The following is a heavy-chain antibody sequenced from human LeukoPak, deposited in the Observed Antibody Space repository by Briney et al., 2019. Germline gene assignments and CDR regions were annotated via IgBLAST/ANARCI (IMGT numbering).Heavy chain of an antibody. CDR3: ARGYYDTNGYYYRLDS. CDR1: GYTFTTYD. CDR2: MNPNCGNT. V-gene: IGHV1-8*01. Sequence: ASVKVSCKASGYTFTTYDINWVRQATGQGLEWMGWMNPNCGNTGYAQKFQGRVTMTRNTSISTAYMELSSLRSEDTAVYYCARGYYDTNGYYYRLDSWGQGTLVTVSS. D-gene: IGHD3-22*01. J-gene: IGHJ4*02.